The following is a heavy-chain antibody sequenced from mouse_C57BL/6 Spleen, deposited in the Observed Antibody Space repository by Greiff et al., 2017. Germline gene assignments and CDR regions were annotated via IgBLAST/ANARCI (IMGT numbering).Heavy chain of an antibody. CDR3: ARDSGYFDV. CDR1: GFTFSSYA. V-gene: IGHV5-4*01. J-gene: IGHJ1*03. Sequence: EVKVEESGGGLVKPGGSLKLSCAASGFTFSSYAMSWVRQTPEKRLEWVATISDGGSYTYYPDNVKGRFTISRDNAKNNLYLQMSHLKSEDTAMYYCARDSGYFDVWGTGTTVTVSS. CDR2: ISDGGSYT.